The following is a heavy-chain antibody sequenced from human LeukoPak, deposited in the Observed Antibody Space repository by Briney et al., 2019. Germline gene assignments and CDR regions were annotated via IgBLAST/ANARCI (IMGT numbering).Heavy chain of an antibody. J-gene: IGHJ4*02. CDR3: ARVYRRYFDY. D-gene: IGHD1-14*01. CDR1: GFTFSNYN. V-gene: IGHV3-48*01. Sequence: GGSLRLSCAASGFTFSNYNMNWVRQAPGKGLEWISYITRSSSTIYYADAVKGRFTISRDNAKNSLYLQMNSLRAEDTAVYYCARVYRRYFDYWGQGTLVTVSS. CDR2: ITRSSSTI.